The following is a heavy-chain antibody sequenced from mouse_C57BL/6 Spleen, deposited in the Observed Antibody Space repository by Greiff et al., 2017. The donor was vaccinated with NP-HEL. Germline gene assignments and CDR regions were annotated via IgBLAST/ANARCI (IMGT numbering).Heavy chain of an antibody. V-gene: IGHV5-17*01. CDR1: GFTFSDYG. CDR3: ARTVSRKIYAMDY. Sequence: EVHLVESGGGLVKPGGSLKLSCAASGFTFSDYGMHWVRQAPEKGLEWVAYISSGSSTIYYADTVKGRFTISRDNAKNTLFLQMTSLRSEDTAMYYCARTVSRKIYAMDYWGQGTSVTVSS. D-gene: IGHD2-10*02. CDR2: ISSGSSTI. J-gene: IGHJ4*01.